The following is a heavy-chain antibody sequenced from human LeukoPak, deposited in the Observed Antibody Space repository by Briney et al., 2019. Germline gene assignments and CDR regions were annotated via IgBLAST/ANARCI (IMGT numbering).Heavy chain of an antibody. Sequence: GGSLRLSCAASGFNFNKHWMHWVRQAPGKGLVWVSRQCGGGRTNYADSVTGRFTISRDNARNTLYLQMNSLRVEDTAVYYCARDREYGTGWYFDSWGQGTLVIVSS. J-gene: IGHJ4*02. D-gene: IGHD6-19*01. V-gene: IGHV3-74*01. CDR2: QCGGGRT. CDR1: GFNFNKHW. CDR3: ARDREYGTGWYFDS.